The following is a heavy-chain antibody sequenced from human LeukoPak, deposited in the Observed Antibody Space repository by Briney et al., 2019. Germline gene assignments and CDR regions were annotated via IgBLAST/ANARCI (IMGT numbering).Heavy chain of an antibody. Sequence: SETLSLTCAVYGGSFSSYYWSWIRQPPGKGLEWIGEINHSGSTNSNPSLKSRVTISVDTSKNQFSLKLSSVTAADTAVYYCARGGIGDIVVVVAAFDYWGQGTLVTVSS. D-gene: IGHD2-15*01. CDR1: GGSFSSYY. CDR2: INHSGST. CDR3: ARGGIGDIVVVVAAFDY. V-gene: IGHV4-34*01. J-gene: IGHJ4*02.